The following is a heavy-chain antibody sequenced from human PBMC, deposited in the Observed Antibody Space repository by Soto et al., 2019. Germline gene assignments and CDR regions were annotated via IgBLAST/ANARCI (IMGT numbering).Heavy chain of an antibody. Sequence: EVQVVESGGGLVQPGGSLRLSCAGSGFTGSRYWMGWVRQAPGKGLEWVANVNQDGSEKYYVDSVKGRFTISRDNAKNSLYLQMYSLRAEYTAVYYCTRDSFWGQGTLVTVSS. V-gene: IGHV3-7*03. CDR2: VNQDGSEK. CDR3: TRDSF. J-gene: IGHJ4*02. CDR1: GFTGSRYW.